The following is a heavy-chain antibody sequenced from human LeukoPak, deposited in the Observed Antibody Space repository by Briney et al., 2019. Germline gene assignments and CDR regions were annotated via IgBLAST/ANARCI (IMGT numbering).Heavy chain of an antibody. V-gene: IGHV1-2*02. CDR1: GYTFTGYY. CDR2: INPNSGGT. CDR3: ARVETKWELLGAFDI. Sequence: GASVKVSCKASGYTFTGYYMHWVRQAPGQGLEWMGWINPNSGGTNYAQKFQGRVTMTRDTSISTAYMELSRLRSDDTAVYYCARVETKWELLGAFDIWGQGTMVTVSS. J-gene: IGHJ3*02. D-gene: IGHD1-26*01.